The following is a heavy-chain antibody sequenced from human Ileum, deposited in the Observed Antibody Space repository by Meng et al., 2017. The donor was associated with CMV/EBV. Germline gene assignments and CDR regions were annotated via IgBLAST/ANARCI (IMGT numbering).Heavy chain of an antibody. J-gene: IGHJ4*03. CDR1: GFTFSSYE. D-gene: IGHD2/OR15-2a*01. CDR3: ARGGAGSYFLGYFDY. CDR2: IGQSDSTT. Sequence: GESLKISCEASGFTFSSYEMSWVRQTPGKGLEWISYIGQSDSTTYYADSVKGRFTISRDNVKYSLYLLMESLRPEDTAVNHCARGGAGSYFLGYFDYFGQGALVTVSS. V-gene: IGHV3-48*03.